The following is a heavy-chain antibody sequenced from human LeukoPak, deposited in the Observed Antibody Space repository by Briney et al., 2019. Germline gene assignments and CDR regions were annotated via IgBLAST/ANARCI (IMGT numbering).Heavy chain of an antibody. D-gene: IGHD2-15*01. Sequence: PSETLSLTCAVSGYSISSGYYWGWIRPPPGKGLEWIGSIYHSGSTYYNPSLKSRVTISVDTSNNYFSLKLSSVTAADTAVYYCARRVVVVAATWTGTHFDYWGQGTLVTVFS. V-gene: IGHV4-38-2*01. J-gene: IGHJ4*02. CDR1: GYSISSGYY. CDR3: ARRVVVVAATWTGTHFDY. CDR2: IYHSGST.